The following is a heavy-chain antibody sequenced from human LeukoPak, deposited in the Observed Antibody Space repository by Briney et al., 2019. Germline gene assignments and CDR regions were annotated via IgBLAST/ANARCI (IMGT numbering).Heavy chain of an antibody. CDR3: ARAVVVVAAATAAYYFDY. V-gene: IGHV3-21*01. CDR2: ISSSSSYI. D-gene: IGHD2-15*01. J-gene: IGHJ4*02. Sequence: PGGSLRLSCAASGFTFSSYSMNWVRQAPGKGLEWVSSISSSSSYIYYADSVKGRFTISRDNAKNSLYLQMNSLRAEDTAVYYCARAVVVVAAATAAYYFDYWGQGTLVTVSS. CDR1: GFTFSSYS.